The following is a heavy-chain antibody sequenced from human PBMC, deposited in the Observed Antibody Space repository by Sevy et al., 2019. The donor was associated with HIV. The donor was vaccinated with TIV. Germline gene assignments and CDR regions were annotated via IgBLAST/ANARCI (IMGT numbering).Heavy chain of an antibody. CDR1: GYTFISYG. J-gene: IGHJ6*02. Sequence: ASVKVSCKASGYTFISYGISWVRQAPGQGLEWMGWIGGDNGNTISAQNLQGRVTMSTDTSTSTAYMELGSLRSDDTAVYYCARDSMPTVQGIIITPYYYGMDLWGQGTTVTVSS. CDR2: IGGDNGNT. V-gene: IGHV1-18*01. CDR3: ARDSMPTVQGIIITPYYYGMDL. D-gene: IGHD3-10*01.